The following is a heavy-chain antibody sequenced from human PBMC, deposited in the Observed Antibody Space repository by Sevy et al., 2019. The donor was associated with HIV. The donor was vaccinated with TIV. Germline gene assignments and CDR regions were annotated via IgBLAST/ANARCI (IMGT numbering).Heavy chain of an antibody. CDR1: GFTFSSYE. Sequence: GGSLRLSCEASGFTFSSYEMNWVRQAPGKGLEWASYISSSGTTIKDADSVKGRFTISRDNAKNSLYMQMNSLRAEDTAVYYCARVDANYDKGFDPWGQGTLVTVSS. CDR3: ARVDANYDKGFDP. V-gene: IGHV3-48*03. D-gene: IGHD3-22*01. J-gene: IGHJ5*02. CDR2: ISSSGTTI.